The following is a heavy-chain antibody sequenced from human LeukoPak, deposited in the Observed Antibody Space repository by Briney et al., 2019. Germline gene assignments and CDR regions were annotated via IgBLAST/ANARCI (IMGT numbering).Heavy chain of an antibody. V-gene: IGHV3-48*01. CDR3: ARDGADFGVVIIGSFQL. D-gene: IGHD3-3*01. CDR1: GFTFSDYN. J-gene: IGHJ1*01. CDR2: INSVSGTI. Sequence: GGSLRLSCAASGFTFSDYNMNWVRQAPGKGLEWISYINSVSGTIYYADSVKGRFTISRDNAKNSLYLQMNSLRAEDTAVYYCARDGADFGVVIIGSFQLWGQGTLVTVSS.